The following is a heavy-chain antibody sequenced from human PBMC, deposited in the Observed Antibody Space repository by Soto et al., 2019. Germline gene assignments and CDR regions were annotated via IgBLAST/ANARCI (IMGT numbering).Heavy chain of an antibody. CDR3: AKDLPNPLANYYYYGMDV. D-gene: IGHD7-27*01. CDR1: GCSISRYG. V-gene: IGHV3-30*18. Sequence: GGSLRLSCGVCGCSISRYGMRWISQAPGKGLVLVAFISFYGSNKYYADSVKGRFTISRDNSKNTLYLQMNSLRAEDTAVYYCAKDLPNPLANYYYYGMDVWGQGTTVTVSS. J-gene: IGHJ6*02. CDR2: ISFYGSNK.